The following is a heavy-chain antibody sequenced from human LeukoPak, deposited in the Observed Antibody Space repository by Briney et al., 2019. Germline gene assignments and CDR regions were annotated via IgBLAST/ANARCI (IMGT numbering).Heavy chain of an antibody. CDR1: GFTFDDYG. Sequence: PGGSLRRSCAASGFTFDDYGMSWVRQAPGKGLEWVSGINWNGGSTGYADSVKGRFTISRDNAKNSLYLQMNSLRAEDTALYYCARDKQLVRGYYYYYMDVWGKGTTVTVSS. V-gene: IGHV3-20*04. J-gene: IGHJ6*03. D-gene: IGHD6-6*01. CDR3: ARDKQLVRGYYYYYMDV. CDR2: INWNGGST.